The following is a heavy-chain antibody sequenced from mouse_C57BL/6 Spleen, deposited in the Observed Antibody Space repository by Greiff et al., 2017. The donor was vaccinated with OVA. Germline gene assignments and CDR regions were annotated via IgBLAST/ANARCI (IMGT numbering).Heavy chain of an antibody. D-gene: IGHD1-1*01. V-gene: IGHV14-2*01. CDR1: GFNIKDYY. CDR3: ARDYGSRDFAY. Sequence: VQLKQSGAELVKPGASVKLSCTASGFNIKDYYMHWVKQRTEQGLEWIGRIDPEDGDTKYAPKFQGKATITADTSSNTAYLQLSSLTSEDTAVYYCARDYGSRDFAYWGQGTLVTVSA. CDR2: IDPEDGDT. J-gene: IGHJ3*01.